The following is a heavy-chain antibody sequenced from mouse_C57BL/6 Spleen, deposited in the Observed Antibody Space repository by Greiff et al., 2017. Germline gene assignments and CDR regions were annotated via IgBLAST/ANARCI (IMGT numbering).Heavy chain of an antibody. J-gene: IGHJ2*01. CDR3: ARGVITTVVATDY. Sequence: QVQLQQPGAELVKPGASVKLSCKASGYTFTSYWMHWVKQRPGQGLEWIGMIHPNSGSTNYNEKFKSKDTLTVDKSSSTAYMQLSSLTSEDSAVYYCARGVITTVVATDYWGQGTTLTVSS. CDR1: GYTFTSYW. CDR2: IHPNSGST. V-gene: IGHV1-64*01. D-gene: IGHD1-1*01.